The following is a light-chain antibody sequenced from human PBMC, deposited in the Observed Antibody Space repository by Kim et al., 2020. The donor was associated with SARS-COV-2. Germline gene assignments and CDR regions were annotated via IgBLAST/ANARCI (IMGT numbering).Light chain of an antibody. Sequence: SYELTQPPSVSVSPGQTASITCSGGDLGNKYVGWYQVKPAQSPVQVIYHDTKRPSGIPERFSGSNSGNTATLTISGTQAMDEADYYCQAWDSSTYVFGTGTKVTV. CDR1: DLGNKY. CDR3: QAWDSSTYV. CDR2: HDT. J-gene: IGLJ1*01. V-gene: IGLV3-1*01.